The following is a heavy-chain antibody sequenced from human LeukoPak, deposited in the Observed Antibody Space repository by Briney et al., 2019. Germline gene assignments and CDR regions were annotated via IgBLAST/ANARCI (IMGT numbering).Heavy chain of an antibody. CDR3: ARVGSGGAWFDF. CDR2: VYATGTT. V-gene: IGHV4-59*01. CDR1: SGSITGYY. Sequence: SETLSLTCTGSSGSITGYYWSWIRQPPGKGLEWIGYVYATGTTNYNPSLKPRATISIDTSKNQLSLTLTSVTAADTAVYYCARVGSGGAWFDFWGQGTLVSVSS. J-gene: IGHJ4*02. D-gene: IGHD6-19*01.